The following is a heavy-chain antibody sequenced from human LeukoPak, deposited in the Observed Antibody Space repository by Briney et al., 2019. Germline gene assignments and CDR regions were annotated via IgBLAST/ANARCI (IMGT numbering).Heavy chain of an antibody. D-gene: IGHD2-15*01. Sequence: PSETLSLTCAVYGGSLSGYYWSWIRQPPGKGLEWIGEINHSGSTNYNPSLKSRVTISVDTTKNQFSLKLSSVTAADTAVYYCAGSPVVVVAATVHYGMDVWGQGTTVTVSS. J-gene: IGHJ6*02. CDR2: INHSGST. CDR3: AGSPVVVVAATVHYGMDV. V-gene: IGHV4-34*01. CDR1: GGSLSGYY.